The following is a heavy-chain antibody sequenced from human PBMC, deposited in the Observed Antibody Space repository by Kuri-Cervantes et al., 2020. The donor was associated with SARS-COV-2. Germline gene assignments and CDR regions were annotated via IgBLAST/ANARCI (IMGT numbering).Heavy chain of an antibody. V-gene: IGHV4-4*07. Sequence: GSLRLSCTVSGGSIGSYYWSWIRQPAGKGLEWIGRIYTSGSTNYNPSLKSRVTMSVDTSKNQFSLKLSSVTAADTAVYYCARERYSSGSAFDIWGQGTMVTVSS. CDR2: IYTSGST. D-gene: IGHD6-19*01. CDR3: ARERYSSGSAFDI. CDR1: GGSIGSYY. J-gene: IGHJ3*02.